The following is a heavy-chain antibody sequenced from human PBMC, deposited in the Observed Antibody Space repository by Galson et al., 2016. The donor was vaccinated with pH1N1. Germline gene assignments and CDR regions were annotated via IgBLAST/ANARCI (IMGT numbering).Heavy chain of an antibody. CDR1: GFSVSRHW. CDR2: IFNDGST. Sequence: SLRLSCAASGFSVSRHWMSWVRQAPGQGLEWVSGIFNDGSTSYADSAKGRFTISRDNSKNTLYLQMNTLRVDDTALYYCARDRPYGGKFDFDSWGPGTLVTVSS. CDR3: ARDRPYGGKFDFDS. V-gene: IGHV3-53*01. D-gene: IGHD4-23*01. J-gene: IGHJ4*02.